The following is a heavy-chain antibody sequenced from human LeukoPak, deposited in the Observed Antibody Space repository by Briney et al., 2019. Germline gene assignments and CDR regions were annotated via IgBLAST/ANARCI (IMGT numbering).Heavy chain of an antibody. CDR3: ARDLYSSSWYGAFDI. CDR2: ISAYNGNT. J-gene: IGHJ3*02. V-gene: IGHV1-18*01. Sequence: GASVKVSCKASGYTFTSYGISWVRQAPGQGLEWMGWISAYNGNTNYAQKLQGRVTMTTDTSTSTAYMELRSLRSDDTAMYYCARDLYSSSWYGAFDIWGQGTMVTVSS. CDR1: GYTFTSYG. D-gene: IGHD6-13*01.